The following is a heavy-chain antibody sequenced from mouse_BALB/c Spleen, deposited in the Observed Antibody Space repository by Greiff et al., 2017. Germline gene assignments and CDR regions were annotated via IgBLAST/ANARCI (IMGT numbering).Heavy chain of an antibody. CDR2: ISYSGST. Sequence: EVQLQESGPSLVKPSQTLSLTCSVTGDSITSGYWNWIRKFPGNKLEYMGYISYSGSTYYNPSLKSRISITRDTSKNQYYLQLNSVTTEDTATYYCARYSATVVADYFDYWGQGTTLTVSS. V-gene: IGHV3-8*02. CDR3: ARYSATVVADYFDY. CDR1: GDSITSGY. D-gene: IGHD1-1*01. J-gene: IGHJ2*01.